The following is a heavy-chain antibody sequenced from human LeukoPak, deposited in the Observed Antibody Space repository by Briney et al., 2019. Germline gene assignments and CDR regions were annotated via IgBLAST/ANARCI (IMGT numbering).Heavy chain of an antibody. CDR2: ISGSGGST. J-gene: IGHJ4*02. CDR1: GFTFSSYA. Sequence: TGGSLRLSCAASGFTFSSYAMSWVRQAPGKGLEWVSAISGSGGSTYYADSVKGRLTISRDNSKNTLYLQMNSLRAEDTAVYYCAKDGEIVVVTYFDYWGQGTLVTVSS. D-gene: IGHD3-22*01. V-gene: IGHV3-23*01. CDR3: AKDGEIVVVTYFDY.